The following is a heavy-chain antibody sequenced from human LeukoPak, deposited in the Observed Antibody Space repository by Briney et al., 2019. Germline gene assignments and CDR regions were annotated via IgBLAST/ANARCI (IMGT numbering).Heavy chain of an antibody. CDR3: AKSWRPRRWPDSFDP. J-gene: IGHJ5*02. Sequence: SETLSLTCTVSGGSISSYYWSWIRQPPGKGLEWIGYIYNSGSTNHNPSLRSRVTISVDMPKNQFSLKLSSVTAADTAVYYCAKSWRPRRWPDSFDPWGQGTLVTVSS. CDR2: IYNSGST. D-gene: IGHD5-24*01. CDR1: GGSISSYY. V-gene: IGHV4-59*01.